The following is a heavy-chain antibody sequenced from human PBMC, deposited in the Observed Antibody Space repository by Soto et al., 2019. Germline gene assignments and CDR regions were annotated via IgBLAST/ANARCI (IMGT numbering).Heavy chain of an antibody. CDR1: GGSISSYY. Sequence: SETLSLACTVSGGSISSYYWSWIRQPPGKGLEWIGYICYSGSTNHNPSLKSRVTISVDTSKNQFSLKLSSVTAADTAVYYCAATSSLYSAWGQGTLVTVSS. V-gene: IGHV4-59*01. CDR2: ICYSGST. J-gene: IGHJ5*02. D-gene: IGHD6-13*01. CDR3: AATSSLYSA.